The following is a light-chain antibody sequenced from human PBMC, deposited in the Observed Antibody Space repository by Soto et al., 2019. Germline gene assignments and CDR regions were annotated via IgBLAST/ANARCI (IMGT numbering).Light chain of an antibody. CDR3: HQYASSPRT. J-gene: IGKJ1*01. Sequence: EIVLTQSPGTLSLSPGERATLSCRASQSVSTNYLAWYQKKPGQAPRLLIYGASTWATGIPDRFSGSGSGTDFTLTISRLEPEDFAVYYCHQYASSPRTFGQGTKVEIK. V-gene: IGKV3-20*01. CDR2: GAS. CDR1: QSVSTNY.